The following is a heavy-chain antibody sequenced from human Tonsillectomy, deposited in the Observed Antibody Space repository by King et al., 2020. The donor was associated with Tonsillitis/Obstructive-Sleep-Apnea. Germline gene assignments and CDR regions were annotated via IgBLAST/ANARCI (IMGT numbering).Heavy chain of an antibody. D-gene: IGHD3-9*01. Sequence: EQLVQSGAEVKKPGESLRISCKGSGYSFTSYWISWVRQMPGKGLEWMGRIDPSDSYTNYSPAFQGHVTISADKSISTAYLQWSSLKASDTAMDYCARRGGYDILTGYRLYYFDYWGQGTLVTVSS. V-gene: IGHV5-10-1*01. CDR3: ARRGGYDILTGYRLYYFDY. CDR2: IDPSDSYT. CDR1: GYSFTSYW. J-gene: IGHJ4*02.